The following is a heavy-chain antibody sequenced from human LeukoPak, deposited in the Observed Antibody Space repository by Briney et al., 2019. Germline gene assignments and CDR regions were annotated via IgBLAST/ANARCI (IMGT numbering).Heavy chain of an antibody. V-gene: IGHV1-69*01. J-gene: IGHJ6*02. CDR1: GGTFSSYA. Sequence: SVKVSCKASGGTFSSYAISWVRQAPGQGLEWMGGIIPIFGTANYAQKFQGRVTITADESTSTAYMELSSLRSEDTAVYYCARETPLYDILTGYYNRLGMDVWGQGTTVTVSS. D-gene: IGHD3-9*01. CDR3: ARETPLYDILTGYYNRLGMDV. CDR2: IIPIFGTA.